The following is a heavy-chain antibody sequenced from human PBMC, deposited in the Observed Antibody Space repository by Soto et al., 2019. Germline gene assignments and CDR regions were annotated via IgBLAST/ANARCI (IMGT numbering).Heavy chain of an antibody. CDR3: ASIPPPRRIAAAGTDDAFDI. D-gene: IGHD6-13*01. CDR2: IIPILGIA. CDR1: GGTFSSYT. V-gene: IGHV1-69*02. J-gene: IGHJ3*02. Sequence: QVQLVQSGAEVKKPGSSVKVSCKASGGTFSSYTISWVRQAPGQGLEWMGRIIPILGIANYAQKFQGRVTITADKSTSTAYMELSSLRSEDTAVYYCASIPPPRRIAAAGTDDAFDIWGQGTMVTVSS.